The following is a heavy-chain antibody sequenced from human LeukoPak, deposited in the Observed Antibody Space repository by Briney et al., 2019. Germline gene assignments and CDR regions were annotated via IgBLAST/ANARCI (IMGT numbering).Heavy chain of an antibody. CDR1: GFTFSSYW. CDR3: ARDPFDSSGWTIPYYYYYGMDV. CDR2: IKQDGSEK. J-gene: IGHJ6*02. D-gene: IGHD6-19*01. V-gene: IGHV3-7*01. Sequence: GGSLRLSCAASGFTFSSYWMSWVRQAPGKGLEWVANIKQDGSEKYYVDSVKGRFTISRDNAKNSLYLQMNSLRAEDTAVYYCARDPFDSSGWTIPYYYYYGMDVWGQGTTVTVSS.